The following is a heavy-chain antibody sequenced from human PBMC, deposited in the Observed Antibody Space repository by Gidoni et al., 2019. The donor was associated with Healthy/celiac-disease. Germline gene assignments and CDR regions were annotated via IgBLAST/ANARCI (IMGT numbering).Heavy chain of an antibody. CDR3: AKPYDFWSGYFDY. Sequence: EVQLLESGGGLVQPGGSLILSCAASGFAFRSYAISWVRQAPGKGLEWVSAISGSGGSTYYADSVKGRFTISRDNSKNTLYLQMNSLRAEDTAVYYCAKPYDFWSGYFDYWGQGTLVTVSS. V-gene: IGHV3-23*01. CDR1: GFAFRSYA. J-gene: IGHJ4*02. CDR2: ISGSGGST. D-gene: IGHD3-3*01.